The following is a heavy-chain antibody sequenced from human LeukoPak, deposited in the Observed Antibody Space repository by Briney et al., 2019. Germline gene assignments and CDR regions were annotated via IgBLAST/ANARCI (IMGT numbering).Heavy chain of an antibody. J-gene: IGHJ3*02. Sequence: PSETLSLTCTVSGGSISSGSYCWSWIRQPAGKGLEWIGRIYTSGSTNYNPSLKSRVTMSVDTSKNQFSLKLSSVTAADTAVYYCARDLSGSYRRGAFDIWGQGTMVTVSS. CDR3: ARDLSGSYRRGAFDI. D-gene: IGHD1-26*01. CDR1: GGSISSGSYC. CDR2: IYTSGST. V-gene: IGHV4-61*02.